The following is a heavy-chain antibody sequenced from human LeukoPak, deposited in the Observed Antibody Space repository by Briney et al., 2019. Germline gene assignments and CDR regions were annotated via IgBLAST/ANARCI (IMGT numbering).Heavy chain of an antibody. D-gene: IGHD2-15*01. CDR2: ISYDGTNK. J-gene: IGHJ6*04. V-gene: IGHV3-30*04. CDR3: AREYCSGGSCYGMDV. Sequence: PGGSPRLSCAASGFTFSSYAMHWVRQAPGKGLEWVAVISYDGTNKYYADSVKGRFTISRDNSKSTLYLQMNSLRAEDTAVYSCAREYCSGGSCYGMDVWGKGTTVTVSS. CDR1: GFTFSSYA.